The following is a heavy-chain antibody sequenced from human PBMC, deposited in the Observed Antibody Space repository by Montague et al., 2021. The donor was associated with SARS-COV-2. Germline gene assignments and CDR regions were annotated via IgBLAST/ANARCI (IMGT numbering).Heavy chain of an antibody. CDR2: MCYTGTS. CDR3: ARGLGYPSLFRFFDY. V-gene: IGHV4-59*02. CDR1: GGSASGYY. D-gene: IGHD6-25*01. Sequence: SETLSLTCAISGGSASGYYWAWIRQPPGKGLEWIGYMCYTGTSNYNPSLKSRVSISIDTSKNHFSLNLTSVAAADTGVYYCARGLGYPSLFRFFDYWGHGAQVTVSS. J-gene: IGHJ4*01.